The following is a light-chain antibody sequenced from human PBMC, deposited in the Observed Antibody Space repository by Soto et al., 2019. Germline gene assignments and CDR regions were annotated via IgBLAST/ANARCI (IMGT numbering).Light chain of an antibody. CDR3: QQYQTYST. Sequence: DIQMTQSPSTLSASVGERVTITFRASQSISSWLAWYQQKPGKAPKLLIYKASSLESGVTSRFSGSGSGTEFTLTISSLQPDDFATYFCQQYQTYSTFGQGTRLAI. CDR1: QSISSW. V-gene: IGKV1-5*03. J-gene: IGKJ5*01. CDR2: KAS.